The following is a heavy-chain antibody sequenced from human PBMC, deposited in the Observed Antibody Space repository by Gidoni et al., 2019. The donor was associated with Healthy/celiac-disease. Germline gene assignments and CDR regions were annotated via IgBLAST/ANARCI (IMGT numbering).Heavy chain of an antibody. V-gene: IGHV3-21*01. J-gene: IGHJ6*03. D-gene: IGHD6-25*01. CDR1: GFTFSSYS. CDR3: ARDSILGADYYYRDV. Sequence: EVKLVDSGGGLVKPGGSLRLSCAASGFTFSSYSMNWVRQAPGKGLDWVSSIRSSSSYIYYADSVKGRFTISRDNAKNSLYLQMNSLRAEDTAVYYCARDSILGADYYYRDVWGKGTTVTVSS. CDR2: IRSSSSYI.